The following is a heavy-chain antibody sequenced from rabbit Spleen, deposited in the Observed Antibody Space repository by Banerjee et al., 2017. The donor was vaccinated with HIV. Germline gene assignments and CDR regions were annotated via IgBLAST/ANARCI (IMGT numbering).Heavy chain of an antibody. CDR3: ARGYGYGYPSYAYGTSYFNL. V-gene: IGHV1S45*01. J-gene: IGHJ4*01. Sequence: QEQLVESGGGLVQPGASLTLTCTASGFSFSDRDVMCWVRQAPGKGLEWIACINTATGKPVYATWAKGRFTISTTSSTTVTLQMTSLTAADTATYFCARGYGYGYPSYAYGTSYFNLWGPGTLVTVS. CDR1: GFSFSDRDV. D-gene: IGHD6-1*01. CDR2: INTATGKP.